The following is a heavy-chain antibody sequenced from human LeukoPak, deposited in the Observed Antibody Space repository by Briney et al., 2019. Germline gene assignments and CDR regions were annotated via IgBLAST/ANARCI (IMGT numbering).Heavy chain of an antibody. D-gene: IGHD5-18*01. V-gene: IGHV2-5*02. Sequence: SGPTLVKLTQTLVLTCTFSGFSLSTSGVGVGWVRHPPGKALEWLALIFWDDDKYYSPSLKNRLTITKGTSRNQVVLTMTNVDPVDTATYYCAHTGYSYGLDFWGQGTLVTVSS. CDR3: AHTGYSYGLDF. J-gene: IGHJ4*02. CDR2: IFWDDDK. CDR1: GFSLSTSGVG.